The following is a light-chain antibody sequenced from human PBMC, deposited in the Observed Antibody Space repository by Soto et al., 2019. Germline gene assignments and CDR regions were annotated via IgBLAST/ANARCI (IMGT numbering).Light chain of an antibody. CDR2: AAS. J-gene: IGKJ4*01. Sequence: DIQMTQSPPSLSASVGDRVTITCRASQDISKFLAWFQQKPGRVPKLLIYAASTLHSGVPSRFSGSGSGTYFTITISSLQPEDVATYSCQMYGSAPALTFGGGTKVEIE. V-gene: IGKV1-27*01. CDR1: QDISKF. CDR3: QMYGSAPALT.